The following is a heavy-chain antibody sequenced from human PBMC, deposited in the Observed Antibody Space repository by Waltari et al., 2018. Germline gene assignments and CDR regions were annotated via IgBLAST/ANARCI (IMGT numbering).Heavy chain of an antibody. CDR2: IWYDGSNK. Sequence: QVQLVESGGGVVQPGWSLRLSCPASGFTFSRSALHWVRQAPGKGRGWVAVIWYDGSNKYYADSVKGRFTISRDNSKNTLYLQMNSLRAEDTAVYYCARDHEWELQGYFDYWGQGTLVTVSS. J-gene: IGHJ4*02. CDR3: ARDHEWELQGYFDY. V-gene: IGHV3-33*01. D-gene: IGHD1-26*01. CDR1: GFTFSRSA.